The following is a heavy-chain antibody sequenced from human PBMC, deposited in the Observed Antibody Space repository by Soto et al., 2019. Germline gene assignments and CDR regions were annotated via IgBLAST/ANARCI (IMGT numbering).Heavy chain of an antibody. CDR2: IKEDGSEK. CDR3: ARDLHGGGAFDF. CDR1: GFTFSTYW. D-gene: IGHD2-15*01. V-gene: IGHV3-7*03. J-gene: IGHJ4*02. Sequence: VGSLRLSCAASGFTFSTYWMSWVRQAPGKGLEWLANIKEDGSEKYYVDSVKGRFTISRDNGKNPLYLQMNSLRAEDTAVYFCARDLHGGGAFDFWGQGTPVTVSS.